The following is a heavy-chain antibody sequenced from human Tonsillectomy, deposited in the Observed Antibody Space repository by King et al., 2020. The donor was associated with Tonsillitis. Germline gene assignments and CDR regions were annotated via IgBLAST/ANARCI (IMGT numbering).Heavy chain of an antibody. CDR1: GFTFSSYS. CDR2: ISSSSIYI. D-gene: IGHD1-14*01. V-gene: IGHV3-21*01. CDR3: AGDIRPPGYFDY. J-gene: IGHJ4*02. Sequence: VQLVESGGGLVKPGESLRLSCAASGFTFSSYSMNWVRQAPGKGLEWVSSISSSSIYIYYADSVKGRFTISRDNAKNSLSLQMNSLMAEDTAVYYCAGDIRPPGYFDYWGQGTLVTVSS.